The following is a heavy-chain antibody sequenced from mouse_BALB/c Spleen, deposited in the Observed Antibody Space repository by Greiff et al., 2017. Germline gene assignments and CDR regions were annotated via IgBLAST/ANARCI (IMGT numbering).Heavy chain of an antibody. D-gene: IGHD1-1*01. J-gene: IGHJ4*01. CDR2: ISNGGGST. Sequence: EVQGVESGGGLVQPGGSLKLSCAASGFTFSSYTMSWVRQTPEKRLEWVAYISNGGGSTYYPDTVKGRFTISRDNAKNTLYLQMSSLKSEDTAMYYCARQCFYGSSLDYWGQGTSVTVSS. CDR3: ARQCFYGSSLDY. CDR1: GFTFSSYT. V-gene: IGHV5-12-2*01.